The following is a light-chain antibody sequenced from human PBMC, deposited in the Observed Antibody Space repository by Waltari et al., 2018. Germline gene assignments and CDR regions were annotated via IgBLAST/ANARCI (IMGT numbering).Light chain of an antibody. J-gene: IGLJ1*01. CDR2: DNY. Sequence: QSVLTQPPSVSGAPGQRVTISCTGSSSNIGAGSDVHWYQHLPRTAPKLLIYDNYNRPSGVADRFSASKLGTSASLAITGLQAEDEADYYCQSYDSLSDSYVFGTGTKVTVL. V-gene: IGLV1-40*01. CDR1: SSNIGAGSD. CDR3: QSYDSLSDSYV.